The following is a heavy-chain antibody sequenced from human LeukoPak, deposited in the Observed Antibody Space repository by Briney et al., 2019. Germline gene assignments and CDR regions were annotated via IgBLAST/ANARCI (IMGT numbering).Heavy chain of an antibody. CDR2: IYYSGST. CDR1: GGSISSGDYY. D-gene: IGHD2-2*01. J-gene: IGHJ4*02. Sequence: SETLSLTCTVSGGSISSGDYYWSWIRQPPGEGLEWIGYIYYSGSTYYNPSLKSRVTISVDTSKNQFSLELSSVTAADTAVYYCASLYCSSASCYHPFDYWGQGTLVTVSS. V-gene: IGHV4-30-4*01. CDR3: ASLYCSSASCYHPFDY.